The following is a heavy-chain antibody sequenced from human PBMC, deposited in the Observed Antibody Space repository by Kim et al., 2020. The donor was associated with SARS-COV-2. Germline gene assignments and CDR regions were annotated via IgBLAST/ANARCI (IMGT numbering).Heavy chain of an antibody. CDR3: ARDGPPLELLDGYYYGMDV. CDR2: INPNSGGT. CDR1: GYTFTGYY. V-gene: IGHV1-2*02. J-gene: IGHJ6*02. D-gene: IGHD1-7*01. Sequence: ASVKVSCKASGYTFTGYYMHWVRQAPGQGLEWMGWINPNSGGTNYAQKFQGRVTMTRDTSISTAYMELSRLRSDDTAVYYCARDGPPLELLDGYYYGMDVWGQGTTVTVSS.